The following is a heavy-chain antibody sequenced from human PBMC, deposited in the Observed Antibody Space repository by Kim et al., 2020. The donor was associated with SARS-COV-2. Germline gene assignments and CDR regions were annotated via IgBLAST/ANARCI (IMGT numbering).Heavy chain of an antibody. J-gene: IGHJ5*02. Sequence: SETLSLTCAVYGGSFSGYYWSWIRQPPGKGLEWIGEINHSGSTNYNPSLKSRVTISVDTSKNQFSLKLSSVTAADTAVYYCARSNYYDSSAWGWFDPWG. D-gene: IGHD3-22*01. V-gene: IGHV4-34*01. CDR2: INHSGST. CDR3: ARSNYYDSSAWGWFDP. CDR1: GGSFSGYY.